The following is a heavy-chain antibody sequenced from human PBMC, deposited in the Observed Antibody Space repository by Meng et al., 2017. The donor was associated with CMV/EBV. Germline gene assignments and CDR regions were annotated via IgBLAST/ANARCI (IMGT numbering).Heavy chain of an antibody. CDR3: AGDTYYDYVWGSYRTFDY. CDR1: GFTFSSYE. Sequence: GGSLRLSCAASGFTFSSYEMNWVRQAPGKGLEWVSYISSSGSTIYYADSVKGRFTISRDNAKNSLYLQMNSLRAEDTAVYYCAGDTYYDYVWGSYRTFDYWGQGTLVTVSS. CDR2: ISSSGSTI. J-gene: IGHJ4*02. V-gene: IGHV3-48*03. D-gene: IGHD3-16*02.